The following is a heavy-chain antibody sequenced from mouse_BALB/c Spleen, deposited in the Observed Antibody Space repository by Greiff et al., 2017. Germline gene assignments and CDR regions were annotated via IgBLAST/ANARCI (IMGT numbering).Heavy chain of an antibody. J-gene: IGHJ3*01. CDR1: GYTFTDYN. V-gene: IGHV1S29*02. CDR3: ASGALWGFAY. D-gene: IGHD1-1*02. Sequence: VQLQQSGPELVKPGASVKISCKASGYTFTDYNMHWVKQSHGKSLEWIGYIYPYNGGTGYNQKFKSKATLTVDNSSSTAYMELRSLTSEDSAVYYCASGALWGFAYWGQGTLVTVSA. CDR2: IYPYNGGT.